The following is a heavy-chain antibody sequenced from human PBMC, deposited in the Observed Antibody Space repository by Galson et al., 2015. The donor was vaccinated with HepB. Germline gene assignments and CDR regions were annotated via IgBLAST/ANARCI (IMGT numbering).Heavy chain of an antibody. CDR2: ISSSGSTI. CDR3: ARGPNYYGSRSKPHY. V-gene: IGHV3-48*03. J-gene: IGHJ4*02. Sequence: SLRLSCAASGFTFSSYEMNWVRQAPGKGLEWVSYISSSGSTIYYADSVKGRFTISRDNAKNSLYLQMNSLRAEDTAVYYCARGPNYYGSRSKPHYWGQGTLVTVSS. D-gene: IGHD3-10*01. CDR1: GFTFSSYE.